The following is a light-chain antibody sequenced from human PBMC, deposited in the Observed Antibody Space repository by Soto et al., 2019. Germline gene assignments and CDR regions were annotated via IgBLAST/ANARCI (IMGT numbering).Light chain of an antibody. CDR1: NRDVGGYNL. CDR3: CSYAGFSTVV. Sequence: QSALTQPASVSGFPGQSITISCTGTNRDVGGYNLVSWYQQYPGKVPKLMIYEGNKRPSGVSNRFSASKSGNTASLTISGLQAEDGGDYYCCSYAGFSTVVFGSGTKVTVL. J-gene: IGLJ1*01. V-gene: IGLV2-23*03. CDR2: EGN.